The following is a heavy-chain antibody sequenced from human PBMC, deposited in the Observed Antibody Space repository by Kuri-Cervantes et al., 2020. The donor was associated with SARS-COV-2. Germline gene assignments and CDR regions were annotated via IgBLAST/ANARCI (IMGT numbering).Heavy chain of an antibody. CDR2: INPNSGGT. D-gene: IGHD1-20*01. CDR3: ASMRYNWNY. V-gene: IGHV1-2*02. Sequence: ASVKVSCKASGYTFTGYYMHWVRQAPGQGLEWMGWINPNSGGTNYAQKFQGRVTITADKSTSTAYMELSSLRSEDTAVYYCASMRYNWNYWGQGTLVTVSS. J-gene: IGHJ4*02. CDR1: GYTFTGYY.